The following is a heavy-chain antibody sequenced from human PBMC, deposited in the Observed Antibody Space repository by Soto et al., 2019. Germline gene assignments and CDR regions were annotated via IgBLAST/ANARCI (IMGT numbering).Heavy chain of an antibody. J-gene: IGHJ3*02. CDR1: GFPFISYN. CDR3: SGTFDI. Sequence: EVQLVESGGGLVQPGGSLRLSCEASGFPFISYNRNWVRQAPGKGLEWVSYISSSSDTKYYADSVKGRFTISRDNAKNSLFLQMNSLRDKDTAVYYCSGTFDIWGQGTMVTVSS. V-gene: IGHV3-48*02. CDR2: ISSSSDTK.